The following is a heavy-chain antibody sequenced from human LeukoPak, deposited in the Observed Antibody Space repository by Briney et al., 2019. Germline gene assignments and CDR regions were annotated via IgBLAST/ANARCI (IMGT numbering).Heavy chain of an antibody. CDR1: GFTFSSYR. Sequence: GGSLRLSCAASGFTFSSYRIHWVRQVPGKGLVWVSRIHGDGRTTTYADSVKGRFTISRDNAKNTLYLQMNSLRAEDTAVYYCARDHYGGYAYSDYWGQGTLVTVSS. J-gene: IGHJ4*02. V-gene: IGHV3-74*01. D-gene: IGHD5-12*01. CDR2: IHGDGRTT. CDR3: ARDHYGGYAYSDY.